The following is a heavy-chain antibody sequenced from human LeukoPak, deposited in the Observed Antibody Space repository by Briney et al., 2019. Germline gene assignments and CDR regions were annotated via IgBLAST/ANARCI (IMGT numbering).Heavy chain of an antibody. CDR3: ARGWSVASHVDY. CDR2: IYTSGSA. J-gene: IGHJ4*02. D-gene: IGHD6-19*01. CDR1: GGSISSYY. V-gene: IGHV4-4*07. Sequence: PSETLSLTCTVSGGSISSYYWSWIRQPAGKGLEWIGRIYTSGSANYNPSLKSRVTMSVDTSKNQFSLTLSSVPAADTAVYYCARGWSVASHVDYWGQGTLVTVSS.